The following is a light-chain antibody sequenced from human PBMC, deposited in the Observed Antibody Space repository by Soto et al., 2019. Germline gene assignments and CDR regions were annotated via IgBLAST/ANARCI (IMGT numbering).Light chain of an antibody. V-gene: IGKV3-11*01. CDR1: QSVSSY. CDR2: DAS. CDR3: QQRSNWPPYT. Sequence: EIVLTQSPATLSLSPGERATLSCRASQSVSSYLAWYQQKPGQAPRLLIYDASNRATGIPARFSGSGSGTDFTLAISSLGREDFAVYYCQQRSNWPPYTFGQGTKLES. J-gene: IGKJ2*01.